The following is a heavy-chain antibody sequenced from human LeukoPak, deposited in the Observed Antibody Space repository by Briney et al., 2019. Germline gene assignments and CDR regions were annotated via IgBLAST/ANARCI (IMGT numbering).Heavy chain of an antibody. CDR2: IWYDGSNK. CDR1: GFTFSSYG. V-gene: IGHV3-33*01. J-gene: IGHJ6*03. D-gene: IGHD5-18*01. CDR3: ARENVDTAMVNPDYYYYYYMDV. Sequence: GRSLRLSCAASGFTFSSYGMHWVRQAPGKGLEWVAVIWYDGSNKYYADSVKGRFTISRDNSKNTLYLQMNGLRAEDTAVYYCARENVDTAMVNPDYYYYYYMDVWGKGATVTVSS.